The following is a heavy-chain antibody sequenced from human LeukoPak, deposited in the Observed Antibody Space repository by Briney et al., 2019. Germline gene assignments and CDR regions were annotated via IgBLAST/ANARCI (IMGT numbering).Heavy chain of an antibody. CDR2: INPNSGNT. D-gene: IGHD3-22*01. V-gene: IGHV1-2*02. CDR3: ARGPKASSGYYYYYMDV. J-gene: IGHJ6*03. Sequence: ASVKVSCKASGYTFTGYYMHWVRQAPGQGLEWMGWINPNSGNTNYAQKFQGRVTMTRDTSISTAYMELSRLRSDDTAVYYCARGPKASSGYYYYYMDVWGKGTTVTISS. CDR1: GYTFTGYY.